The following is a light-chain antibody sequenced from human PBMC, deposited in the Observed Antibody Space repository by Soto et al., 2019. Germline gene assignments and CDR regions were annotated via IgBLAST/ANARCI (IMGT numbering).Light chain of an antibody. CDR1: SRDVGGYNY. V-gene: IGLV2-14*01. CDR2: DVR. J-gene: IGLJ1*01. CDR3: SSYTTISTYV. Sequence: QCARKHLASVTSAALEASSIFNTGTSRDVGGYNYVSWYQQHPGKAPKLMIYDVRNRPSGVSNRFSGSKSVNTASLTISGLQAEDEADYYCSSYTTISTYVFGTGTKVTVL.